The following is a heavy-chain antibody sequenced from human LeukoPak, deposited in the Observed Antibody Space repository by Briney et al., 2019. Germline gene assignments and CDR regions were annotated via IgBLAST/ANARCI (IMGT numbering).Heavy chain of an antibody. V-gene: IGHV3-30*18. D-gene: IGHD6-19*01. CDR1: GFTFSSYG. J-gene: IGHJ4*02. CDR2: ISYDRSNK. CDR3: AKDLAVAGTFYYFDY. Sequence: GGSLRLSCAASGFTFSSYGMHWVRQAPGKGLEWVAVISYDRSNKYYADSVKGRFTISRDNSKNTLYLQMNSLRAEDTAVYYCAKDLAVAGTFYYFDYWGQGTLVTVSS.